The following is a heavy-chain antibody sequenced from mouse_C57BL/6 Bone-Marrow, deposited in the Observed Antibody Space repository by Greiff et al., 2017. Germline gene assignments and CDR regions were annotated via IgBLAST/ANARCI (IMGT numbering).Heavy chain of an antibody. CDR3: ARSGGGYPWYFDV. J-gene: IGHJ1*03. D-gene: IGHD2-2*01. Sequence: QVQLQQPGAELVMPGASVKLSCKASGYTFTSYWMHWVKQRPGQGLEWIGEIDPSDSYTNYNQKFKGKSTLTVDKSSSTAYMQLSSLTSEDSAVYYCARSGGGYPWYFDVWGTGTTVTVSS. CDR2: IDPSDSYT. CDR1: GYTFTSYW. V-gene: IGHV1-69*01.